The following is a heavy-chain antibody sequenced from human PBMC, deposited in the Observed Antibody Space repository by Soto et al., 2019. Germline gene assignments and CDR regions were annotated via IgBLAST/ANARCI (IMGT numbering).Heavy chain of an antibody. J-gene: IGHJ4*02. CDR3: ARGLDGDSSSLIDY. V-gene: IGHV4-59*01. D-gene: IGHD6-6*01. CDR2: IYYSGST. Sequence: QVQLQESGPGLVKPSETLSLTCTVSGGSISSYYWSWIRQPPGKGLEWIGYIYYSGSTNYNPSLKSRVTISVDTSKNQFSLKLSSVTAADTAVYYCARGLDGDSSSLIDYWGQGTLVTVSS. CDR1: GGSISSYY.